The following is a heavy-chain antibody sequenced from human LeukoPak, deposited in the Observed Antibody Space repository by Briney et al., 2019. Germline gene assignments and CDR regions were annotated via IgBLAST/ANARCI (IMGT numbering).Heavy chain of an antibody. CDR2: INPNSGGT. V-gene: IGHV1-2*02. CDR3: ARVRYDILTGYPHLDY. D-gene: IGHD3-9*01. J-gene: IGHJ4*02. CDR1: GGTFSNYA. Sequence: ASVKVSCKASGGTFSNYAISWVRQAPGQGLEWMGWINPNSGGTNYAQKFQGRVTMTRDTSISTAYMELSRLRSDDTAVYYCARVRYDILTGYPHLDYWGQGTLVTVSS.